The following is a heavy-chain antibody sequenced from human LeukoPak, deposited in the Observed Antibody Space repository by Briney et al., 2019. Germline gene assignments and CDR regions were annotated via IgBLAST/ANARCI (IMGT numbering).Heavy chain of an antibody. D-gene: IGHD1-26*01. V-gene: IGHV1-18*01. CDR1: GGTFSSYA. Sequence: ASVKVSCKASGGTFSSYAISWVRQAPGQGLEWMGWISAYNGNTNYAQKLQGRVTMTTDTSTSTAYMELRSLRSDDTAVYYCARVEWELLGGGYFDYWGQGTLVTVSS. CDR2: ISAYNGNT. CDR3: ARVEWELLGGGYFDY. J-gene: IGHJ4*02.